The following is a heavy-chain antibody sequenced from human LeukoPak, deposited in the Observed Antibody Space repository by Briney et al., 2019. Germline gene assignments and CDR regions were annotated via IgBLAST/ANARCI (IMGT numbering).Heavy chain of an antibody. CDR3: AIYGSRNDAFDI. CDR2: ISAYNGNT. V-gene: IGHV1-18*01. J-gene: IGHJ3*02. Sequence: ASVKVSCKASGYTFTSYGISWVRQAPGQGLEWMGRISAYNGNTNYAQKLQGRVTMTTDTSTSTAYMELRSLRSGDTAVYYCAIYGSRNDAFDIWGQGTMVTVSS. D-gene: IGHD3-10*01. CDR1: GYTFTSYG.